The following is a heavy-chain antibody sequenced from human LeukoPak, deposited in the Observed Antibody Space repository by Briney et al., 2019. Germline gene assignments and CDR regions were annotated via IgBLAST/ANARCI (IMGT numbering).Heavy chain of an antibody. V-gene: IGHV4-4*02. CDR3: ARVRNDILTGYYLFDY. CDR1: GGSFSSSAR. D-gene: IGHD3-9*01. J-gene: IGHJ4*02. CDR2: IYHSGST. Sequence: SETLSLTCAASGGSFSSSARCSWVREPPQKGLEWVGEIYHSGSTNYNPSLKSRVTISVDKSKNQFSLKLSSVTAADTAVYYCARVRNDILTGYYLFDYWGQGTLVTVSS.